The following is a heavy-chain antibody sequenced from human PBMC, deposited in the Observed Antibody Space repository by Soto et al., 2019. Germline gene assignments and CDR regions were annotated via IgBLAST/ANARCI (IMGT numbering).Heavy chain of an antibody. V-gene: IGHV1-69*02. CDR1: GGTFSSYT. J-gene: IGHJ6*02. D-gene: IGHD2-2*01. Sequence: SVKVSCKASGGTFSSYTISWVRQAPGQGLEWMGRIIPILGIANDAQKFQGRVTITADKSTSTAYMELSSLRSEDTAVYYCASGLLSYYGMDVWGQGTTVTVSS. CDR3: ASGLLSYYGMDV. CDR2: IIPILGIA.